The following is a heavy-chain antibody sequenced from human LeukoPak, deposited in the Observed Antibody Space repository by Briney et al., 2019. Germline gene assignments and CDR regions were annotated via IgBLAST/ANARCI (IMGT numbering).Heavy chain of an antibody. CDR1: GGSFSGYY. CDR3: ARELYSSGYHEAFDI. CDR2: INHSGST. J-gene: IGHJ3*02. Sequence: PSETLSLTCAVYGGSFSGYYWSWIRQPPGKGLEWIGEINHSGSTNYNPSLKSRVTISVDTSKNQFSLKLSSVTAADTAVYYCARELYSSGYHEAFDIWGQGTMVTVSS. V-gene: IGHV4-34*01. D-gene: IGHD3-22*01.